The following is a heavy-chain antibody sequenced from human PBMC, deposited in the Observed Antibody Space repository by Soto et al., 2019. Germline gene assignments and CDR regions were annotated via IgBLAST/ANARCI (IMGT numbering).Heavy chain of an antibody. V-gene: IGHV5-51*01. Sequence: EVQLVQSGAEVKKPGESLRISCKASGYTFTNYWIGWVRQMPGKGLEWMGIIYPGDSDTKYNPSFQGQVTISADKSITTPYLQWSSLKASDTAIYYCAASIFYYGMDVWGQGTTVTVSS. CDR1: GYTFTNYW. CDR2: IYPGDSDT. J-gene: IGHJ6*02. CDR3: AASIFYYGMDV.